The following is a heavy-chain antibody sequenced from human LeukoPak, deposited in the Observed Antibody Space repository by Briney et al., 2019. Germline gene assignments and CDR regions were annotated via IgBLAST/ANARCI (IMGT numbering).Heavy chain of an antibody. CDR2: IRSAVETT. CDR3: AKHFCTGLDCSLFDS. J-gene: IGHJ4*02. CDR1: GFPFSIAW. D-gene: IGHD3/OR15-3a*01. Sequence: GGSLRLSCAVFGSGFPFSIAWMSWVRQAPGKGLEWISGIRSAVETTHYADSVKGRFIISRDNSKNALSLQLNSLRPEDTALYYCAKHFCTGLDCSLFDSWGQGTLVTVSS. V-gene: IGHV3-23*01.